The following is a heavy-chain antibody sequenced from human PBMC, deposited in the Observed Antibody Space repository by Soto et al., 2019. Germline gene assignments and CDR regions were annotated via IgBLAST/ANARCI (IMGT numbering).Heavy chain of an antibody. CDR2: IYPGDSDT. CDR1: GYSFTTYW. D-gene: IGHD3-10*01. Sequence: DSLKISCKGSGYSFTTYWIAWVRQMPGKGLEWVGIIYPGDSDTKYSPSFEGHVTISVDKSISTAFLQWNSLKASDNAIYYCARHSTSAPKDYWGQGTLVTVSS. J-gene: IGHJ4*01. V-gene: IGHV5-51*01. CDR3: ARHSTSAPKDY.